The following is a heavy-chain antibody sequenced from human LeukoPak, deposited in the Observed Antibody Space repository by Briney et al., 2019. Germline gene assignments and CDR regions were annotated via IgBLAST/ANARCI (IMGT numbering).Heavy chain of an antibody. CDR1: GFTFSSYS. D-gene: IGHD3-10*01. CDR3: AKEGDYYGSGSSPYYFDY. Sequence: PGGSLRLSCAASGFTFSSYSMNWVRQAPGKGLEWVSYISSSSSTIYYADSVKGRFTNSRDNSKNTLYLQMNSLRAEDTAVYYCAKEGDYYGSGSSPYYFDYWGQGTLVTVSS. CDR2: ISSSSSTI. J-gene: IGHJ4*02. V-gene: IGHV3-48*01.